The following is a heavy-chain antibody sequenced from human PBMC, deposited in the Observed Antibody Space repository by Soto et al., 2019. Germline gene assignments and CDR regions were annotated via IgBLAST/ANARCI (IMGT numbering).Heavy chain of an antibody. CDR2: ISGSGGST. CDR3: AKYSRDFWSGYYSPQSQRYYYYMDV. J-gene: IGHJ6*03. CDR1: GFTFSSYA. V-gene: IGHV3-23*01. Sequence: EVQLLESGGGLVQPGGSLRLSCAASGFTFSSYAMSWVRQAPGKGLEWVSAISGSGGSTYYADSVKGRFTISRDNSKNTLYLQMNSLRAEDTAVYYCAKYSRDFWSGYYSPQSQRYYYYMDVWGKGTTVTVSS. D-gene: IGHD3-3*01.